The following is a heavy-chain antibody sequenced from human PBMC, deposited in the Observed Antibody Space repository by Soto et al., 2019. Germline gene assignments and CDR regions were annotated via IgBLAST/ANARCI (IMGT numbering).Heavy chain of an antibody. CDR2: IYHSGST. CDR1: GVSISSGGYS. CDR3: ASRGSYYNVGSTYYFDY. J-gene: IGHJ4*02. Sequence: SETLSLTCAVSGVSISSGGYSWSWIRQPPGKGLEWIGYIYHSGSTYYNPSLKSRVTISVDRSKNQFYLKLSSVTAADTAVYYCASRGSYYNVGSTYYFDYWGQGTLVTVSS. D-gene: IGHD3-10*01. V-gene: IGHV4-30-2*01.